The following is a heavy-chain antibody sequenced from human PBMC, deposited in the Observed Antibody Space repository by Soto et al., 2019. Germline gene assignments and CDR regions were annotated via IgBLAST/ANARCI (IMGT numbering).Heavy chain of an antibody. V-gene: IGHV4-34*01. D-gene: IGHD3-3*01. CDR2: INHSGST. J-gene: IGHJ5*02. CDR1: GGSFSGYY. Sequence: SETLSLTCAVYGGSFSGYYWSWIRQPPGKGLEWIGEINHSGSTNYNPSLKSRVTISVDTSKNQFSLKLSSVTAADTAVYYCARDRNYDFWSGYYDLWSDPWGQGTLVTVSS. CDR3: ARDRNYDFWSGYYDLWSDP.